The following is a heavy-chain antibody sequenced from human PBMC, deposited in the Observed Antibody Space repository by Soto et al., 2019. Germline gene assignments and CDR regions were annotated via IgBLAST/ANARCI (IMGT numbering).Heavy chain of an antibody. CDR1: GDSITSNSYS. D-gene: IGHD3-22*01. Sequence: PSETLSLTCTVSGDSITSNSYSWGWIRQPPGKGLEWIGSIYYTGSTYYYNPSLMSRVSMSADTSKNQFFLELSSVTAADTAVYYCARLGHSSDYYASPSGAFDIWGQGTLVTVSS. J-gene: IGHJ3*02. V-gene: IGHV4-39*01. CDR2: IYYTGSTY. CDR3: ARLGHSSDYYASPSGAFDI.